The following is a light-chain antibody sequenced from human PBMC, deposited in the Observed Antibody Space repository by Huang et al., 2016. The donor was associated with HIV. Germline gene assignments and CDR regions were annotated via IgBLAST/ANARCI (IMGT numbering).Light chain of an antibody. CDR3: QQYGSSLIT. V-gene: IGKV3-20*01. J-gene: IGKJ5*01. CDR2: GAS. CDR1: PSVSSSY. Sequence: EIVLTQSPGTLSLSPGERATLSCRASPSVSSSYLAWYQQKPGQAPRLLIYGASSRATGIPDRFIGSGSGTNFTLTISILEPEYFAVYYCQQYGSSLITFGQGTRLEIK.